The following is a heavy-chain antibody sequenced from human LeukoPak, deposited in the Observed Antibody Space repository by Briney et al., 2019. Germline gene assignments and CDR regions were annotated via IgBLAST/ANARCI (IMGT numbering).Heavy chain of an antibody. CDR1: GFTFSSYG. Sequence: PGRSLRLSCAASGFTFSSYGMHWVRQAPGKGLEWVAVIWCDGSNKYYADSVKGRFTISRDNSKNTLYLQMNSLRAEDTAIYYCARDSAYYGSESYYNDYWGQGTLVTVSS. CDR3: ARDSAYYGSESYYNDY. J-gene: IGHJ4*02. D-gene: IGHD3-10*01. CDR2: IWCDGSNK. V-gene: IGHV3-33*01.